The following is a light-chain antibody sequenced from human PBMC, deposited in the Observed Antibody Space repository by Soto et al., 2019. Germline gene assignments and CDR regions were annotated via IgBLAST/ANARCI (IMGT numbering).Light chain of an antibody. Sequence: QSALTQPHSASGSPGQSVTISCTGTSSDVGGYNYVSWYQQHPGKAPKLMIYEVSKRPSGVPDRFSGSKSGNTASLTVSGLQAEDEADYYCSSYAGSNNFGVFGTGTKVTV. CDR1: SSDVGGYNY. CDR3: SSYAGSNNFGV. V-gene: IGLV2-8*01. J-gene: IGLJ1*01. CDR2: EVS.